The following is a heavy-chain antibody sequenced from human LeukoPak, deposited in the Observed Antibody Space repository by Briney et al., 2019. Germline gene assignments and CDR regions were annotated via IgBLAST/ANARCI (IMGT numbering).Heavy chain of an antibody. CDR3: ARACSGGGCVTRSSFDY. Sequence: TGGSLRLSCAASGFTFSSYWMNWVRQAPGGGLEWVVNIKQDGSEKYYVDSVKGRFTISRDNAENSLYLQMNTLRAEDTAVYYCARACSGGGCVTRSSFDYWGQGTLVTVSS. CDR1: GFTFSSYW. CDR2: IKQDGSEK. J-gene: IGHJ4*02. V-gene: IGHV3-7*04. D-gene: IGHD2-15*01.